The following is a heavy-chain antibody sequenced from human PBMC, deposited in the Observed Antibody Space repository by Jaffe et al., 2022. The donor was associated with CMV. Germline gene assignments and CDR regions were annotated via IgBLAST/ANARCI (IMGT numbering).Heavy chain of an antibody. CDR2: TTGSGGST. CDR3: AKDRWLGAPTWEYDC. J-gene: IGHJ4*02. CDR1: GFTFSDYA. V-gene: IGHV3-23*01. D-gene: IGHD1-26*01. Sequence: EVQLLESGGDLVQPGGSLRLSCAVSGFTFSDYAMSWVRQAPGKGLEWVAGTTGSGGSTYYPDSVKGRFIISRDNSKNTLSLQMNSLRAEDSALYYCAKDRWLGAPTWEYDCWGQGTRVTVSS.